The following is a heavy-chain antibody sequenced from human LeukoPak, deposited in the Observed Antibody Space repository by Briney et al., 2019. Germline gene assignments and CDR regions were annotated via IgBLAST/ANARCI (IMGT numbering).Heavy chain of an antibody. CDR1: GFTFSSYW. D-gene: IGHD2-2*01. Sequence: GGSLRLSCAASGFTFSSYWMSWVRQAPGKGLEGVANIKQDGSEKYYVDSVKGRFTISRDNAKNSLYLQMNSLRAEDTAVYYCARDQHTRYCSSTSCYFDYYDGMDVWGQGTTVTVSS. CDR3: ARDQHTRYCSSTSCYFDYYDGMDV. CDR2: IKQDGSEK. J-gene: IGHJ6*02. V-gene: IGHV3-7*01.